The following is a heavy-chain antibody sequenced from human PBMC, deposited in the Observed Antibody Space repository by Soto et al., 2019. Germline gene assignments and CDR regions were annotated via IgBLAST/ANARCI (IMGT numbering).Heavy chain of an antibody. CDR2: LTASGGRT. J-gene: IGHJ4*02. V-gene: IGHV3-23*01. CDR1: GFTFRNYA. CDR3: AKEGLGRTDGSSPTFDY. D-gene: IGHD6-6*01. Sequence: GGSLRLSCAASGFTFRNYAMGWVRQAPGKGLQWVSTLTASGGRTFYADSVKGRFTISRDNSKNTLYLQINSLRVEDTAVYYCAKEGLGRTDGSSPTFDYWGQGSLVTVSS.